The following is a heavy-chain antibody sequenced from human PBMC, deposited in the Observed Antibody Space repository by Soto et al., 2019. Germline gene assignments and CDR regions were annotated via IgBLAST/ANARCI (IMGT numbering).Heavy chain of an antibody. J-gene: IGHJ4*02. CDR1: GFTFSSCG. CDR2: IWYDGSNK. V-gene: IGHV3-33*01. CDR3: ARDSVSSSWYAPFDY. D-gene: IGHD6-13*01. Sequence: GGSLRLSCAASGFTFSSCGMHWVRQAPGKGLEWVPVIWYDGSNKYYADSVKGRFTISRDNSKNTLYLQMNSLRAEDTAVYYCARDSVSSSWYAPFDYWGQGTLVTVSS.